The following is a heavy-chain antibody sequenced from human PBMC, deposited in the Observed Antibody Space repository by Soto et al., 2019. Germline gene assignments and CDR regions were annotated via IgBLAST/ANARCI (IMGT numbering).Heavy chain of an antibody. D-gene: IGHD2-15*01. CDR3: ASWLKGPDIGNYYYGMDV. Sequence: QVQLVQSGAEVKKPGSSVKVSCKASGGAFSDYAFSWVRQAPGQGLEWLGGIMPIFRAPDYAQKFQGRVTITGHESTRTADMEMNSLRSEDTAVYYCASWLKGPDIGNYYYGMDVWGQGATGTVS. CDR1: GGAFSDYA. J-gene: IGHJ6*02. V-gene: IGHV1-69*12. CDR2: IMPIFRAP.